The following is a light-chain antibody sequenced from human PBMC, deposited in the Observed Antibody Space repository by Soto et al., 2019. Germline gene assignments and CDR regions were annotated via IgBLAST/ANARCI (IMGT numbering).Light chain of an antibody. CDR2: GDS. CDR1: SSNIGAGYH. J-gene: IGLJ1*01. V-gene: IGLV1-40*01. Sequence: QSALTQPPSASGSPGQSVTISCTGSSSNIGAGYHVHWYQQLPGAAPKLLIFGDSNRPSGVPDRFSGSKSGTSASLAITGLQADDEADYYCQSSDSRLSGSDVFGTGTKLTVL. CDR3: QSSDSRLSGSDV.